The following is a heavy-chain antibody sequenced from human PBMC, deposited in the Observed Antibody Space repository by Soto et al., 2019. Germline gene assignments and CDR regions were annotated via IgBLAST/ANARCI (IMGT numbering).Heavy chain of an antibody. V-gene: IGHV3-30*03. J-gene: IGHJ4*02. CDR3: AGGASQVAYYFDY. D-gene: IGHD5-12*01. CDR1: GCTFISYG. Sequence: GGSLRLSCAASGCTFISYGMHWVRQAPGKGLEWVAVISYDGSNKYYADSVKGRFTISRDNSKNTLYLQMNSLRAEDTAVYYWAGGASQVAYYFDYWGQGTLVTVSS. CDR2: ISYDGSNK.